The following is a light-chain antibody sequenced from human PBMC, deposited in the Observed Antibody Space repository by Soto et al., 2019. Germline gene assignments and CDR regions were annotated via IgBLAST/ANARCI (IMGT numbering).Light chain of an antibody. Sequence: ETVLTQSPGTLSLSPGERATLSCRASQNVYSNFVGWYQQRPGQAPRLLISGASTRATDIPDRFSGSGSGTDFTLTISRLEPDDLAVYFCHQYGNSPLTFGPGTKLDF. J-gene: IGKJ3*01. V-gene: IGKV3-20*01. CDR1: QNVYSNF. CDR3: HQYGNSPLT. CDR2: GAS.